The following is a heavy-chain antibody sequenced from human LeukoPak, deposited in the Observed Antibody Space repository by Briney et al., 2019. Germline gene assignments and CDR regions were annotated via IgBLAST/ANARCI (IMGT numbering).Heavy chain of an antibody. J-gene: IGHJ2*01. CDR1: GFTFSTYW. CDR3: ARADGSEGDWYFDL. V-gene: IGHV3-74*01. CDR2: IRSDGIAT. D-gene: IGHD3-10*01. Sequence: GGSLRLSCAASGFTFSTYWMHWVRQAPGKGLVWVSRIRSDGIATTYADSVKGRFTISRDNAKNTLYLQMNSLRAEDTAVYYCARADGSEGDWYFDLWGRGTQVTVSS.